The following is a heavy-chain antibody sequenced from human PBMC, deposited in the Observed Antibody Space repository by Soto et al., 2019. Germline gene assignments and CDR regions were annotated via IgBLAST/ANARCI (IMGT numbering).Heavy chain of an antibody. V-gene: IGHV6-1*01. D-gene: IGHD2-2*01. CDR2: TYYRSKWYN. CDR3: ARGVCSSTSCSPIAAAFYYGMDV. Sequence: SQTLSLTCAISGDSVSSNSAAWNWIRQSPSRGLEWLGRTYYRSKWYNDYAVSVKSRITINPDTSKNQFSLQLNSVTPEDTAVYYCARGVCSSTSCSPIAAAFYYGMDVWGQGTTVTVSS. J-gene: IGHJ6*02. CDR1: GDSVSSNSAA.